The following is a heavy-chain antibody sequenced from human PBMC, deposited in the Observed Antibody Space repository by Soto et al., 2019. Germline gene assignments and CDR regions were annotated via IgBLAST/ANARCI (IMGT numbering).Heavy chain of an antibody. CDR2: FDPEDGET. V-gene: IGHV1-24*01. D-gene: IGHD3-3*01. J-gene: IGHJ4*02. Sequence: ASVKVSCKASGYTFTSYGISWVRQAPGQGLEWMGGFDPEDGETIYAQKFQGRVTMTEDTSTDTAYMELSSLRSEDTAVYYCVVIIPRFDYWGQGTLVTVSS. CDR3: VVIIPRFDY. CDR1: GYTFTSYG.